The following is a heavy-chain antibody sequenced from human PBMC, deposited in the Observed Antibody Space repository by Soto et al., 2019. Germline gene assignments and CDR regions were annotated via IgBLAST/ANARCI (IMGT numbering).Heavy chain of an antibody. CDR2: ISGYNGDT. V-gene: IGHV1-18*01. Sequence: QGHLVQSEAEVEKSGASVKVSCKASGYTFTRYGISWVRQAPGQGLEWMGWISGYNGDTNYAQKFQGRVSMTIDTSTTTAYMELRSLTSDDTAVYYCAKNGQPPYYYYGLDVWGQGTKVTVSS. CDR1: GYTFTRYG. J-gene: IGHJ6*02. D-gene: IGHD2-8*01. CDR3: AKNGQPPYYYYGLDV.